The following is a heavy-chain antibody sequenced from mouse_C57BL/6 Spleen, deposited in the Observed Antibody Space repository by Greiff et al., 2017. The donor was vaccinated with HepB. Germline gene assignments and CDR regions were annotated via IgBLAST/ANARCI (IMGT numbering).Heavy chain of an antibody. D-gene: IGHD1-1*01. CDR2: IDPSDSYT. J-gene: IGHJ1*03. CDR1: GYTFTSYW. CDR3: ARLLRQCGYFDV. Sequence: VQLQQPGAELVRPGTSVKLSCKASGYTFTSYWMHWVKQRPGQGLEWIGVIDPSDSYTNYNQKFKGKATLTVDTSSSTAYMQLSSLTSEDSAVYYCARLLRQCGYFDVWGTGTTVTVSS. V-gene: IGHV1-59*01.